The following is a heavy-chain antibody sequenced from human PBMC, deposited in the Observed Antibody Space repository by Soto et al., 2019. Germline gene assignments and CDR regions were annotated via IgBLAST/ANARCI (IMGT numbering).Heavy chain of an antibody. Sequence: EVQLLESGGGLVQPGGSLRLSCAASGFTLSNYAMKWVRQAPGKGLEWVSVISGSGDVTYHADSVKGRFTISRDNSKNTVYLQMNSLRAEATAVYYCAKASVYYAAGAVYFLHWGQGTVVTFSS. D-gene: IGHD2-2*01. CDR1: GFTLSNYA. V-gene: IGHV3-23*01. CDR3: AKASVYYAAGAVYFLH. J-gene: IGHJ1*01. CDR2: ISGSGDVT.